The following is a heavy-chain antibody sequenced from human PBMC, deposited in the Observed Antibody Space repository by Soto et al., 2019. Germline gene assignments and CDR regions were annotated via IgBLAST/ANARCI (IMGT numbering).Heavy chain of an antibody. Sequence: GGSLRLSCAASGFTFSSYAMSWVRQAPGKGLEWVSAISGSGGSTYYADSVKGRFTISRDNSKNTLYLQMNSLRAEDTAVYYCAKGRAAGTFHYYYGMDVWGQGTTVTVSS. D-gene: IGHD6-13*01. J-gene: IGHJ6*02. V-gene: IGHV3-23*01. CDR2: ISGSGGST. CDR1: GFTFSSYA. CDR3: AKGRAAGTFHYYYGMDV.